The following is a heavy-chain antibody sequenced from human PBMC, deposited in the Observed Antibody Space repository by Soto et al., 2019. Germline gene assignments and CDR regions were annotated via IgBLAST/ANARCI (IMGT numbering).Heavy chain of an antibody. V-gene: IGHV3-23*01. CDR2: ISGSGGST. J-gene: IGHJ4*02. CDR3: AKDGTGTYPTLFDY. D-gene: IGHD2-8*02. Sequence: PGKGLEWVSAISGSGGSTYYADSVKGRFTISRDNSKNTLYLQMNSLRAEDTAVYYCAKDGTGTYPTLFDYWGQGTLVTVSS.